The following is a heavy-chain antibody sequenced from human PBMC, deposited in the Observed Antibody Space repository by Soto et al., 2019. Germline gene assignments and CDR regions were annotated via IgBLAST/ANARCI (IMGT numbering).Heavy chain of an antibody. J-gene: IGHJ4*02. D-gene: IGHD3-10*01. CDR1: GFTFSSYA. V-gene: IGHV3-23*01. Sequence: GGSLRLSCAASGFTFSSYAMSWVRQAPGKGLEWVSAISGSGGSTYYADSVKGRFTISRDNSKNTLYLQMNSLRAEDTAVYYCAKAVLLWFGELLQPLDYWGQGTLVTVSS. CDR3: AKAVLLWFGELLQPLDY. CDR2: ISGSGGST.